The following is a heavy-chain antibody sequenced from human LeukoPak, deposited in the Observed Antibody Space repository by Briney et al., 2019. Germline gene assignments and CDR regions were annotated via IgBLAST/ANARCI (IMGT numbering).Heavy chain of an antibody. V-gene: IGHV4-39*07. J-gene: IGHJ4*02. Sequence: SETLSLTCTVSGGSISSSSYYWGWIRQPPGKGLEWIGSIYYSGSTYYTPSLKSRVTISVDTSKNQFSLKLSSVTAADTAVYYCARGGVLPMIVVVAPDYWGQGTLVTVSS. CDR2: IYYSGST. CDR3: ARGGVLPMIVVVAPDY. CDR1: GGSISSSSYY. D-gene: IGHD3-22*01.